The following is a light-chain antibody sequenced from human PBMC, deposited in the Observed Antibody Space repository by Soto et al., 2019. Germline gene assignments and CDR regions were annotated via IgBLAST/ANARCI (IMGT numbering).Light chain of an antibody. J-gene: IGLJ2*01. CDR2: LEGSGSY. CDR3: ETWDTNVVV. CDR1: SGHSTYI. Sequence: QAVVTQSSSASASLGSSVKLTCTLSSGHSTYIIAWHQQQPGKAPRYLMKLEGSGSYNKGSGIPDRFSGSSSGADRYLTISNLQFEDEADYYCETWDTNVVVFGGRTKLTVL. V-gene: IGLV4-60*02.